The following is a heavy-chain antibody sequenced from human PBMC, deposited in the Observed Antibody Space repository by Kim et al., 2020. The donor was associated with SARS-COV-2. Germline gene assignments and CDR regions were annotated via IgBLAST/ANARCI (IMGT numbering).Heavy chain of an antibody. D-gene: IGHD3-9*01. V-gene: IGHV3-11*06. CDR1: GFTFSDYY. CDR2: ISSSSSYT. Sequence: GGSLRLSCAASGFTFSDYYMSWIRQAPGKGLEWVSYISSSSSYTNYADSVKGRFTISRDNAKNSLYLQMNSLRAEDTAVYYCARDPYDIFLYGMDVWGQGTTVTVSS. J-gene: IGHJ6*02. CDR3: ARDPYDIFLYGMDV.